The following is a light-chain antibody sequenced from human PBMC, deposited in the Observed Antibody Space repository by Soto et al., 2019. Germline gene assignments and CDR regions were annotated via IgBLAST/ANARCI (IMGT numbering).Light chain of an antibody. J-gene: IGKJ3*01. CDR3: QHYHGYPFT. Sequence: DIQMTQSPSTLSASVGARVTITCRASQSVNTWLSWYQQKPGKAPVLLIYVASSLKSGVPSRFSGSGSGTEFTLTISSLQPDDFAIYYCQHYHGYPFTFGPGTKVDIK. CDR2: VAS. CDR1: QSVNTW. V-gene: IGKV1-5*01.